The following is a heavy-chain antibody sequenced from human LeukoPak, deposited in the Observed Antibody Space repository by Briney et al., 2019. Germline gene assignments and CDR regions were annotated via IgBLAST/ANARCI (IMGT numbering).Heavy chain of an antibody. CDR1: GGSISSSTYY. D-gene: IGHD3-22*01. Sequence: SETLSLTCTVSGGSISSSTYYWGWIRQPPGKGLEWIGSITYSGSTYYNPSLKSRVTISVDTSKNQFSLKLISVTAADTAVYYCARDLDYHDSTWFDPWGQGTLVTVSS. CDR3: ARDLDYHDSTWFDP. CDR2: ITYSGST. J-gene: IGHJ5*02. V-gene: IGHV4-39*07.